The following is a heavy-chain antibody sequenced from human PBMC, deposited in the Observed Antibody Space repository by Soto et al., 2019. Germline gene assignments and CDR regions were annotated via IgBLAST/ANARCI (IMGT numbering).Heavy chain of an antibody. CDR3: ARGRTNNQTGNDY. J-gene: IGHJ4*02. Sequence: PSETLSLTCAVYGGSFSGYYWSWIRQPPGKGLEWIGEINHSGSTNYNPSLKSRVTISVDTSKNQFSLKLSSVTAADTAVYYCARGRTNNQTGNDYWGQGTLVTVSS. V-gene: IGHV4-34*01. CDR1: GGSFSGYY. CDR2: INHSGST.